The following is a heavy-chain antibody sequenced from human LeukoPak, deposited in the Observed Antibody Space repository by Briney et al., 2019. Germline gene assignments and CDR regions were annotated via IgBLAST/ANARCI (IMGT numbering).Heavy chain of an antibody. J-gene: IGHJ4*02. V-gene: IGHV4-39*01. Sequence: SETLSLTCTVSGGSTSSSSYYWGWIRQPPGKGLEWIGSIYYSGSTYYNPSLKSRVTISVDTSKSQFSLKLSSVTAADTAVYYCARPKSDYYDSSGYYHFDYWGQGTLVTVSS. CDR2: IYYSGST. CDR3: ARPKSDYYDSSGYYHFDY. D-gene: IGHD3-22*01. CDR1: GGSTSSSSYY.